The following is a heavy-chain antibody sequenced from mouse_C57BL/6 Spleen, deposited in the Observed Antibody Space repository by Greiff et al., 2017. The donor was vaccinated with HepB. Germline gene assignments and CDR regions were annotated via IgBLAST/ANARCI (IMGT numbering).Heavy chain of an antibody. Sequence: EVQRVESGGGLVKPGGSLKLSCAASGFTFSDYGMHWVRQAPEKGLEWVAYISSGSSTIYYADTVKGRFTISRDNAKNTLFLQMTSLRSEDTAMYYCASFYDGYYDAMDYWGQGTSVTVSS. V-gene: IGHV5-17*01. D-gene: IGHD2-3*01. CDR1: GFTFSDYG. CDR2: ISSGSSTI. J-gene: IGHJ4*01. CDR3: ASFYDGYYDAMDY.